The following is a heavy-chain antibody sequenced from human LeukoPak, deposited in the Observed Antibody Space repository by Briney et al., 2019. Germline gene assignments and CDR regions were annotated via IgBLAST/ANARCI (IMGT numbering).Heavy chain of an antibody. J-gene: IGHJ4*02. V-gene: IGHV3-53*01. CDR3: ARRAGAYSHPYDY. CDR1: GFTVSSNS. Sequence: GGSLRLSCTVSGFTVSSNSMSWVRQAPGKGLEWVSFIYSDNTHYSDSVKGRFTISRDNSKNTLYLQMNSLRAEDTAVYYCARRAGAYSHPYDYWGQGTLVTAAS. CDR2: IYSDNT. D-gene: IGHD4/OR15-4a*01.